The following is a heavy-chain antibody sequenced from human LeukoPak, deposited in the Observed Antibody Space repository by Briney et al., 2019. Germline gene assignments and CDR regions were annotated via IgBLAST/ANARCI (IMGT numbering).Heavy chain of an antibody. CDR3: ARSPTNFDWLPGYFDY. V-gene: IGHV1-69*06. D-gene: IGHD3-9*01. CDR1: GGTFSSYA. CDR2: IIPIFGTA. J-gene: IGHJ4*02. Sequence: GASVKVSCKASGGTFSSYAISWVRQAPGQGLGWMGGIIPIFGTANYAQKFQGRVTITADKSTSTAYMELSSLRSEDTAVYYCARSPTNFDWLPGYFDYWGQGTLVTVSS.